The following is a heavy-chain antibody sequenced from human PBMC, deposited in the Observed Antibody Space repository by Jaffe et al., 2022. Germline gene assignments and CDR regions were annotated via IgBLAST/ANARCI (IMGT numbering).Heavy chain of an antibody. D-gene: IGHD5-18*01. CDR2: ISSSGSTI. CDR1: GFTFSSYE. V-gene: IGHV3-48*03. Sequence: EVQLVESGGGLVQPGGSLRLSCAASGFTFSSYEMNWVRQAPGKGLEWVSYISSSGSTIYYADSVKGRFTISRDNAKNSLYLQMNSLRAEDTAVYYCAREGGYSYGYRYYYYYMDVWGKGTTVTVSS. CDR3: AREGGYSYGYRYYYYYMDV. J-gene: IGHJ6*03.